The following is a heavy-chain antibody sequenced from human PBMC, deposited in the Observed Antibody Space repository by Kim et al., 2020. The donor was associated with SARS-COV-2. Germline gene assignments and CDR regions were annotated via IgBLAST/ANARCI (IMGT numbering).Heavy chain of an antibody. CDR2: IYYSGST. Sequence: SETLSLTCTVSGGSISSGGYYWSWIRQHPGKGLEWIGYIYYSGSTYHNPSLKSRVTISVDTSKNQFSLKLSSVTAADTAVYYCARVLFRIFGVVTLPSGFDPWGQGTLVTVSS. J-gene: IGHJ5*02. D-gene: IGHD3-3*01. CDR3: ARVLFRIFGVVTLPSGFDP. CDR1: GGSISSGGYY. V-gene: IGHV4-31*03.